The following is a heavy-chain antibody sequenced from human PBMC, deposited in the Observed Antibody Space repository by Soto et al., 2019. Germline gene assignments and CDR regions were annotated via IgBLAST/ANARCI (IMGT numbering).Heavy chain of an antibody. CDR3: ARVHQITIFGVAPYYFDY. V-gene: IGHV1-3*01. Sequence: ASVKVSCKASGYTFTSYAMHWVRQAPGQRLEWMGWINAGNGNTKYSQKFQGRVTITRDTSASTAYMELSSLRSEDTAVYYCARVHQITIFGVAPYYFDYWGQGTLVTVSS. J-gene: IGHJ4*02. D-gene: IGHD3-3*01. CDR2: INAGNGNT. CDR1: GYTFTSYA.